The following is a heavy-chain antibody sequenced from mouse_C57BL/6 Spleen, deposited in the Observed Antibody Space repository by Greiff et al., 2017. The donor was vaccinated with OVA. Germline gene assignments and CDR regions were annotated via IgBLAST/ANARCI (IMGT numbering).Heavy chain of an antibody. D-gene: IGHD1-1*01. CDR3: ARSVVGAMDY. V-gene: IGHV1-52*01. Sequence: QVHVKQSGAELVRPGSSVKLSCKASGYTFTSYWMHWVKQRPIQGLEWIGNIDPSDSETHYNQKFKDKATLTVDKSSSTAYMQLSSLTSEDSAVYYCARSVVGAMDYWGQGTSVTVSS. CDR2: IDPSDSET. J-gene: IGHJ4*01. CDR1: GYTFTSYW.